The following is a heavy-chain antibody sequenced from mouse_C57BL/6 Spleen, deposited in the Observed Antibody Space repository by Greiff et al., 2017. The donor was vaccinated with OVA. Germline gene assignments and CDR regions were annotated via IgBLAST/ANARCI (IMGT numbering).Heavy chain of an antibody. CDR2: INPSSGYT. D-gene: IGHD2-4*01. J-gene: IGHJ3*01. CDR1: GYTFTSYW. CDR3: AIDYDGVLFAY. V-gene: IGHV1-7*01. Sequence: VQLQQSGAELAKPGASVKLSCKASGYTFTSYWMHWVNQRPGQGLEWIGYINPSSGYTKYNQKFKDKATLTADKSSSTAYMQLSSLTYEDSAVYYCAIDYDGVLFAYWGQGTLVTVSA.